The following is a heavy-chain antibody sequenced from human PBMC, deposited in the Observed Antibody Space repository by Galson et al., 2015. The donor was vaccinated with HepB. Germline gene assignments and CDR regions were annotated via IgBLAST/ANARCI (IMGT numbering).Heavy chain of an antibody. D-gene: IGHD2-21*01. CDR2: ISSSSSII. V-gene: IGHV3-48*01. J-gene: IGHJ4*02. CDR1: GFTFSSYS. Sequence: SLRLSCAASGFTFSSYSMNWVRQAPGKGLEWVSYISSSSSIIYYADSVKGRFTISRDNSKNTLYLQMNSLRAEDTAVYYCAKDRALSGVNEHIVVVIANHFDYWGQGTLVTVSS. CDR3: AKDRALSGVNEHIVVVIANHFDY.